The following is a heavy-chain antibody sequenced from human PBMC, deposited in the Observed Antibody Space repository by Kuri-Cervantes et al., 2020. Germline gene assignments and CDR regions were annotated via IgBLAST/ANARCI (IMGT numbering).Heavy chain of an antibody. J-gene: IGHJ4*02. CDR1: RFTFSSYA. CDR2: FSGSAGTT. Sequence: GESLKISCAGSRFTFSSYAMSWVRRAPGTGLEWVSPFSGSAGTTCNADSVKGRFTISRDNSKNTLYLQMNSLRAEDTAVYYCAKDLRGRASPAGEYWGQGTLVTVSS. V-gene: IGHV3-23*01. CDR3: AKDLRGRASPAGEY. D-gene: IGHD1-26*01.